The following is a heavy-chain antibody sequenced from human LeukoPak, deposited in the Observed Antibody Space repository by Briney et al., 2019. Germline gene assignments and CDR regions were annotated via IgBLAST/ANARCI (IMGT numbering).Heavy chain of an antibody. CDR1: GFTFSNAW. J-gene: IGHJ4*02. CDR2: IKQEGSEK. V-gene: IGHV3-7*01. Sequence: GGSLRLSCAASGFTFSNAWMSWVRQAPGKGLEWVANIKQEGSEKYYVDSVKGRFTISRDNAKNSLYLQMNSLRAEDTAVYYCATRRFGELTYWGQGTLVTVSS. CDR3: ATRRFGELTY. D-gene: IGHD3-10*01.